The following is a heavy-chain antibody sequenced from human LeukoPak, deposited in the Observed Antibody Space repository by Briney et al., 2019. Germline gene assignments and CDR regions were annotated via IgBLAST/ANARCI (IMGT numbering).Heavy chain of an antibody. CDR3: AKGNYYGSGSHFDY. D-gene: IGHD3-10*01. CDR1: GFTFSSYA. CDR2: ISGSGGST. J-gene: IGHJ4*02. V-gene: IGHV3-23*01. Sequence: GGSLRLSCAAAGFTFSSYAMSWVRQAPGKGLEWVSAISGSGGSTYYADSVRGRFTISRDNSKNTLYLQMNSLRAEDTAVYYCAKGNYYGSGSHFDYWGQGTLVTVSS.